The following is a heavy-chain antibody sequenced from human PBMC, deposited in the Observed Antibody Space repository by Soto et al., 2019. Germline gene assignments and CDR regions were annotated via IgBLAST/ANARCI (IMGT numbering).Heavy chain of an antibody. CDR1: GYIFTNND. V-gene: IGHV1-8*01. D-gene: IGHD3-16*01. J-gene: IGHJ5*02. CDR2: VNPGSGDT. Sequence: ASLKVSCKXSGYIFTNNDVSWVRQATGQGLEWMGWVNPGSGDTGYAQKFQGRVTMTRDISTATAYMELSSLRSDDTAIYYCARMATFGSLNWFDPWGQGTLVTVSS. CDR3: ARMATFGSLNWFDP.